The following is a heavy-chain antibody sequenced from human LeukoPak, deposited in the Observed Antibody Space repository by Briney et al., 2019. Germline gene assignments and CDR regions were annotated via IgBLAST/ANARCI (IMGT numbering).Heavy chain of an antibody. CDR3: ARGRGYDSSGYFLR. CDR2: MNPNSGNT. J-gene: IGHJ4*02. CDR1: GYTFTSYD. V-gene: IGHV1-8*01. Sequence: ASVKVSCKASGYTFTSYDINWVRQATGQGREWMGWMNPNSGNTGYAQTFQGRVTMTRNTSIRTAYMELSSLRSEDTAVYYCARGRGYDSSGYFLRWGQGTLVTVSS. D-gene: IGHD3-22*01.